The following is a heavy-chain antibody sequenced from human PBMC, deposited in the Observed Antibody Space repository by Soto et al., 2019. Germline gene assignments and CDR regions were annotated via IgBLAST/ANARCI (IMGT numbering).Heavy chain of an antibody. D-gene: IGHD3-10*01. CDR2: IIPIFGTA. CDR1: GGTFSSYA. V-gene: IGHV1-69*01. Sequence: QVQLVQSGAEVKKPGSSVKVSCKASGGTFSSYAISWVRQAPGQGLEWMGGIIPIFGTANYAQKFQGRVTITADESTRTAYMELSSLRSEDTAVYYCARDKKGTNYYGSGSYGNWFDPWGQGTLVTVSS. CDR3: ARDKKGTNYYGSGSYGNWFDP. J-gene: IGHJ5*02.